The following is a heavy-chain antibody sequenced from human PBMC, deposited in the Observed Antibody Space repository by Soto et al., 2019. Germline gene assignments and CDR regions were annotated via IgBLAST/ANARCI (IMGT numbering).Heavy chain of an antibody. CDR3: AKEGGTDGQYYDFWSGYYTFLDY. CDR2: ISYDGSNK. D-gene: IGHD3-3*01. Sequence: LRLSCAASGFTFSSYGMHWVRQAPGKGLEWVAVISYDGSNKYYADSVKGRFTVSRDNSKNTLYLQMNSLRAEDTAVYYCAKEGGTDGQYYDFWSGYYTFLDYWGQGTLVTVSS. J-gene: IGHJ4*02. V-gene: IGHV3-30*18. CDR1: GFTFSSYG.